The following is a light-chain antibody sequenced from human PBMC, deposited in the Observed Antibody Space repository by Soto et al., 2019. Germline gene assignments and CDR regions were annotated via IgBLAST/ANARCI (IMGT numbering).Light chain of an antibody. Sequence: DIPMTQSPSTLSASAGDRVTITCRVSQNIRNWLAWYQQKPGKAPKLLIFAATDLESGAPSRFSGSGVGTEFTLTISSLHPDDFATYFCQQYESFLYTFGLGTKVDIK. CDR2: AAT. V-gene: IGKV1-5*03. CDR3: QQYESFLYT. J-gene: IGKJ2*01. CDR1: QNIRNW.